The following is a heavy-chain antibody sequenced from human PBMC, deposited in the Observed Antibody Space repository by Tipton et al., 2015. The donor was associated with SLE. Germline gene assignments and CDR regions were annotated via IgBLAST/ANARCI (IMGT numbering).Heavy chain of an antibody. CDR3: ARVLYVGMGYYYMDV. Sequence: GLVKPSETLSLTCAVYGGSFSAYYWSWTRQAPGKGLEYIGYTFNSGGTNSNPSLNSRVTISVDTSKNQFSLQLSSVTAADTAVYYCARVLYVGMGYYYMDVWGKGTTVTVSS. J-gene: IGHJ6*03. CDR1: GGSFSAYY. D-gene: IGHD3-3*01. V-gene: IGHV4-59*12. CDR2: TFNSGGT.